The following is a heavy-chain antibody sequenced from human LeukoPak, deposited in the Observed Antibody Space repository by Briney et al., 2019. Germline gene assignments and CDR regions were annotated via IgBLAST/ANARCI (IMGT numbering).Heavy chain of an antibody. CDR3: ARIKVGSTFDY. J-gene: IGHJ4*02. D-gene: IGHD1-26*01. Sequence: SETLSLTCTVSGGSISSGDYYWSWVRQVPGKSLEWIGFIYYNGGTYYNPSLKSRVAISVDTSKNQFSLNLNSVTAADTAVYYCARIKVGSTFDYWGQGTLVTVSS. CDR2: IYYNGGT. CDR1: GGSISSGDYY. V-gene: IGHV4-31*03.